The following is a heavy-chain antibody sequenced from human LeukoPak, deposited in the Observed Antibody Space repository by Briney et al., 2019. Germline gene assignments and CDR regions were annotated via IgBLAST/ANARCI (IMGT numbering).Heavy chain of an antibody. V-gene: IGHV3-15*07. D-gene: IGHD3-22*01. CDR3: ATDFYDST. CDR2: IRSNSDGGTI. Sequence: GGSLRLSCATSGFTSSNVWMNWVRQAPGKGLEWVGRIRSNSDGGTIDYAAPVKGRFTLSKDDSKTTLYLQMNSLQTEDTAVYYCATDFYDSTWGQGTLVTVSS. CDR1: GFTSSNVW. J-gene: IGHJ5*02.